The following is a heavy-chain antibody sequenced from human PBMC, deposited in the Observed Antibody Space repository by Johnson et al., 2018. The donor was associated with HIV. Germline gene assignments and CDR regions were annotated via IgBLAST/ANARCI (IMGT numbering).Heavy chain of an antibody. J-gene: IGHJ3*02. CDR3: ARALGTAVGAFDI. CDR1: EFIFDDYG. Sequence: VQLVESGGGVVRPGGSLRLSCTTSEFIFDDYGMSWVRQAPGKGLEWVSGINWNGDTTAYAASVKGRFTISRDNAKNSLYLQMNSLRAEDTALYYRARALGTAVGAFDIWGQGTMVTVSS. V-gene: IGHV3-20*04. D-gene: IGHD4-23*01. CDR2: INWNGDTT.